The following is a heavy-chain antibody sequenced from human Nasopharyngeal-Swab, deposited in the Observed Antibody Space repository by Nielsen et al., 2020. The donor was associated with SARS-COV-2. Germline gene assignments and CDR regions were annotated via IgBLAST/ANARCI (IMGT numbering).Heavy chain of an antibody. Sequence: GESLKISCAASGFTFSDYYMSWIRQAPGKGLEWVSYISSSGSTIYYADSVKGRFTISRDNAKNSLYLQMNSLRVEDTAVYYCARETPTWGYRIDFWGQGTLVTVSS. V-gene: IGHV3-11*04. CDR2: ISSSGSTI. CDR1: GFTFSDYY. D-gene: IGHD5-24*01. J-gene: IGHJ4*02. CDR3: ARETPTWGYRIDF.